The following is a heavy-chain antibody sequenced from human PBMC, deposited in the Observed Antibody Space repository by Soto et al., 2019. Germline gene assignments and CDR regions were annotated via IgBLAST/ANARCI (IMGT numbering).Heavy chain of an antibody. CDR2: LKQDGIEK. CDR1: GFTFSSYW. V-gene: IGHV3-7*01. D-gene: IGHD2-8*01. Sequence: EVQLVESGGGVVQPGGSLRLSCAASGFTFSSYWMSWFRQATGKGVEWGANLKQDGIEKYYVDSVKGRFTISRDNAKNSLYLQMNSLSAEYTAVYYCARDPEEELMVYAIRYYYYYMDVWCKGTTVTVS. CDR3: ARDPEEELMVYAIRYYYYYMDV. J-gene: IGHJ6*03.